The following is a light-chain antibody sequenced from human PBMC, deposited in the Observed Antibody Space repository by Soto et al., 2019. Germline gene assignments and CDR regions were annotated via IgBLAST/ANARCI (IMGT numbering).Light chain of an antibody. J-gene: IGLJ3*02. CDR1: SSDVGGSKY. V-gene: IGLV2-11*01. CDR3: CSYAGSYTVM. Sequence: QSALTQPRSVSGSPGQSVTISCTGTSSDVGGSKYVSWYQQHPGKAPKLMIYDVSKRPSGFPDRFSGSKSGNTASLTISGLQAEDEADYYCCSYAGSYTVMFDGGTKLTVL. CDR2: DVS.